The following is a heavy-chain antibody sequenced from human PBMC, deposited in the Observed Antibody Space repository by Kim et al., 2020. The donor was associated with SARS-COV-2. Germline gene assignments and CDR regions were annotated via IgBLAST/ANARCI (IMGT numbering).Heavy chain of an antibody. D-gene: IGHD6-13*01. V-gene: IGHV1-18*01. Sequence: ASVKVSCKASGYTFTSYGISWVRQAPGQGLEWMGWISAYNGNTNYAQKLQGRVTMTTDTSTSTAYMERRSLRTDDTAVYYCARGGSSWYLLDAFDIWGQGTMVTVSS. CDR3: ARGGSSWYLLDAFDI. J-gene: IGHJ3*02. CDR2: ISAYNGNT. CDR1: GYTFTSYG.